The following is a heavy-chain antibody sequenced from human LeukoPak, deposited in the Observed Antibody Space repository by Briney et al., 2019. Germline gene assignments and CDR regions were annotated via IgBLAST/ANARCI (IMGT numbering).Heavy chain of an antibody. V-gene: IGHV4-34*01. D-gene: IGHD3/OR15-3a*01. CDR1: GGSFSGYY. CDR2: INHSGST. J-gene: IGHJ4*02. CDR3: ARGYLDIVDEGGY. Sequence: SETLSLTCAVYGGSFSGYYWSWIRQPPGKGLEWIGEINHSGSTNYNPSLKSRVTISVDTSKNQFSLKLSSVTAADTAVYYCARGYLDIVDEGGYWGQGTLVTVSS.